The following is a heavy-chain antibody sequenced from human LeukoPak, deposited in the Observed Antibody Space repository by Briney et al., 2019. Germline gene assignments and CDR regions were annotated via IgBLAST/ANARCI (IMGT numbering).Heavy chain of an antibody. V-gene: IGHV4-4*07. J-gene: IGHJ4*02. CDR1: GGSITSYY. Sequence: SETLSLTCSGSGGSITSYYWSWIRQSAGKGLEWIWRIYSSGRTNYNPSLKSRVSMSVDTSKNQFSLKLSSVTAADTAVYYCARDSSSSPLYDYWGQGTLVTVSS. D-gene: IGHD6-13*01. CDR2: IYSSGRT. CDR3: ARDSSSSPLYDY.